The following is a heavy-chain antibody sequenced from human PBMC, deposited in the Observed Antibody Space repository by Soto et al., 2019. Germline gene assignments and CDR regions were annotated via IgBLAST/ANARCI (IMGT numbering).Heavy chain of an antibody. CDR1: GGSISSGGYY. V-gene: IGHV4-31*03. J-gene: IGHJ4*01. CDR2: ISYSGST. CDR3: ARGVLH. Sequence: QVQLQESGPGLVKPSQTLSLTCTVSGGSISSGGYYWSWIRQHPGTGLEWIGYISYSGSTYYNPSRRSRVTISVDTAKTQFSLILNSVTAADPAVYYCARGVLHWGQGTLVTVSS.